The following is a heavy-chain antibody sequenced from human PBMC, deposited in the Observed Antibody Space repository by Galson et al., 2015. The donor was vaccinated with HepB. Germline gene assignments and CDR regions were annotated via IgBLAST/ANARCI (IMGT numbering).Heavy chain of an antibody. D-gene: IGHD5-18*01. CDR1: GSTFTSYY. CDR3: ARDQIQLGMDV. V-gene: IGHV1-46*01. Sequence: SVKVSCKASGSTFTSYYMHWVRQAPGQGLEWMGIINPSGGSTSYAQKFQGRVTMTRDTSTSTVYMELSSLRSEDTAVYYCARDQIQLGMDVWGQGTTVTVSS. CDR2: INPSGGST. J-gene: IGHJ6*02.